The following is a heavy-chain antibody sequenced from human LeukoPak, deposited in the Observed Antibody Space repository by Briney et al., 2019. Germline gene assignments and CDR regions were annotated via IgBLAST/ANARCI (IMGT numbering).Heavy chain of an antibody. Sequence: GGSLRLSCAASGFTFSTYWMNWFRQAPGKGLEWVSYISSSGSTIYYADSVKGRFTISRDNAKNSLYLQMNSLRAEDTAVYYCARGTRFSDFWSGYYLPYYYYYMDVWGKGTTVTVSS. CDR3: ARGTRFSDFWSGYYLPYYYYYMDV. V-gene: IGHV3-48*04. J-gene: IGHJ6*03. CDR2: ISSSGSTI. D-gene: IGHD3-3*01. CDR1: GFTFSTYW.